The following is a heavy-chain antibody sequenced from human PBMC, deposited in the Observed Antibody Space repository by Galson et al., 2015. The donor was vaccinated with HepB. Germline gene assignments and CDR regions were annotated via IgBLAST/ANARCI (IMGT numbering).Heavy chain of an antibody. D-gene: IGHD3-22*01. Sequence: SLRLSCAASGFTFSSYGMHWVRQAPGKGLEWVAVISSDGSNKYYPDSVKGRFTISRDNSKNTLYLQMNSLRAEDTAVYYCANENYYDSSGYLDYWGQGSLVTVSS. CDR2: ISSDGSNK. V-gene: IGHV3-30*18. J-gene: IGHJ4*02. CDR3: ANENYYDSSGYLDY. CDR1: GFTFSSYG.